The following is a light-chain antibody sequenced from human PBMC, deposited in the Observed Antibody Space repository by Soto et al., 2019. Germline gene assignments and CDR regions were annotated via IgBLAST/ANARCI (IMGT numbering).Light chain of an antibody. J-gene: IGKJ4*01. CDR2: DAS. V-gene: IGKV3-11*01. CDR1: QSVDNY. CDR3: QQRSTGPPLT. Sequence: EIELTQSPDTLSLSPGVRATLSCRASQSVDNYLAWFQQRPGQAPRLLIYDASNRASGIPARFSGSGSGTDFTLTISSLEPEDFAVYYCQQRSTGPPLTFGGGTKVEIK.